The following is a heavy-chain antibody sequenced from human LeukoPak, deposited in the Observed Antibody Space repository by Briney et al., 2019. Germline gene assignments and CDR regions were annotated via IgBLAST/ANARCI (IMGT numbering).Heavy chain of an antibody. CDR2: ICGTT. J-gene: IGHJ6*03. CDR3: ARASKQWLVSAYYYYMDV. CDR1: GGSISSGHW. Sequence: ASGTLSLTCAVSGGSISSGHWWSWVRRSPGKGLEWIGEICGTTNYNPSLKSRVTLSVDKSKNQLSLKLSSVTAADTAVYYCARASKQWLVSAYYYYMDVWGKGTTVTVSS. V-gene: IGHV4-4*02. D-gene: IGHD6-19*01.